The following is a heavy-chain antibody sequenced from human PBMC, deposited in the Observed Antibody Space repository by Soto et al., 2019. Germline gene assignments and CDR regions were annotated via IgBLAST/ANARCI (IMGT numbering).Heavy chain of an antibody. CDR3: ARVKWTAWYFEV. J-gene: IGHJ2*01. V-gene: IGHV4-34*01. CDR2: INHSGST. D-gene: IGHD2-21*02. Sequence: QVQLQQWGAGLLKPSETLSLTCAVYGGSFSGYYWSWIRQPPGKGLEWIGEINHSGSTNYNPALKSRVTISVDASKHQFSLKLSSVTAADTALYYCARVKWTAWYFEVWGRGTLVTVSS. CDR1: GGSFSGYY.